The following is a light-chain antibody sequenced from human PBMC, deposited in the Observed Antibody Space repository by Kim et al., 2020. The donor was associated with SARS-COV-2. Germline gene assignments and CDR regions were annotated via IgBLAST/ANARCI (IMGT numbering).Light chain of an antibody. J-gene: IGKJ2*01. V-gene: IGKV3-20*01. Sequence: SSPGGRAALLGSSTQSVSGNYLAWYQQKPGQAPRLLIYGTSTRATGIADRFSGSGSGTDFTLTISRLEPEDFAVYYCQQYGSSPGTFGQGTKLEI. CDR2: GTS. CDR1: QSVSGNY. CDR3: QQYGSSPGT.